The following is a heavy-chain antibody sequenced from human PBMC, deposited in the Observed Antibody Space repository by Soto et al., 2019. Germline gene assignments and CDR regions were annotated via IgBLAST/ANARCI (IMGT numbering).Heavy chain of an antibody. V-gene: IGHV3-66*01. J-gene: IGHJ4*02. D-gene: IGHD3-22*01. Sequence: GESLKISCAASGFTVSSNYMSWVRQAPGKGLEWVSVIYSGGSTYYADSVKGRFTISRHNSKNTLYLQMNSLRAEDTAVYYCARAPTFSTYYYDSSGYYYFDYWGQGTLVTVSS. CDR3: ARAPTFSTYYYDSSGYYYFDY. CDR1: GFTVSSNY. CDR2: IYSGGST.